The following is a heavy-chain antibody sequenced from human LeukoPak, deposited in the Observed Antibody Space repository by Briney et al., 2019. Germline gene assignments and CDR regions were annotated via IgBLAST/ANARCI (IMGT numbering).Heavy chain of an antibody. V-gene: IGHV3-43*01. CDR3: ARAVEMAAIRNLDY. CDR1: GFTFDDYT. J-gene: IGHJ4*02. CDR2: ISWDGGST. Sequence: GGSLRLSCAASGFTFDDYTMHWVRQAPGKGLEWVSLISWDGGSTYYANSVKGRFTISRDNSKNTLYLQMGSLRAEDMAVYYCARAVEMAAIRNLDYWGQGTLVTVSS. D-gene: IGHD5-24*01.